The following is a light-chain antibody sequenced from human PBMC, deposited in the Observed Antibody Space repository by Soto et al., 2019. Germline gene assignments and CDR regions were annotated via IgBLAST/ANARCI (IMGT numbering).Light chain of an antibody. J-gene: IGKJ2*01. CDR2: GAS. CDR3: LQYNNWPEYT. Sequence: EMVLTQSPVTLSVSPGEGATLSCRASQSVGSSLAWYQQKPGQPPRILIFGASTRVTGVPARFSGSGSGTEFTLTITSLQSDDFAVYYCLQYNNWPEYTFGQGT. CDR1: QSVGSS. V-gene: IGKV3-15*01.